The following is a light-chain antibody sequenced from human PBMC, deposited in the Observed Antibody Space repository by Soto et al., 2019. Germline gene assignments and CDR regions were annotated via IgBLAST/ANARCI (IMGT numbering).Light chain of an antibody. CDR2: GAS. V-gene: IGKV3-20*01. CDR1: QSVSSSY. J-gene: IGKJ1*01. CDR3: QRYDSSPWT. Sequence: EIVLTQSPGTLSLSPGERATLSCRASQSVSSSYLAWYQQKPGQAPRPLIYGASSRAIGIPDRFSGSGSGTDFTLTISRLEPEDFAVYYYQRYDSSPWTFGQGTKVDI.